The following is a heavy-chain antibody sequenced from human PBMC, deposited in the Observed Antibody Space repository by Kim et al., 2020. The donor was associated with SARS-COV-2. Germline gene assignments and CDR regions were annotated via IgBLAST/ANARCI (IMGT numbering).Heavy chain of an antibody. J-gene: IGHJ4*02. CDR2: ISYDGSNK. CDR3: ASRPHGKWELHDY. Sequence: GGSLRLSCAASGFTFSSYAMHWVRQAPGKGLEWVAVISYDGSNKYYADSVKGRFTISRDNSKNTLYLQMNSLRAEDTAVYYCASRPHGKWELHDYWGQGTLVTVSS. D-gene: IGHD1-26*01. CDR1: GFTFSSYA. V-gene: IGHV3-30*04.